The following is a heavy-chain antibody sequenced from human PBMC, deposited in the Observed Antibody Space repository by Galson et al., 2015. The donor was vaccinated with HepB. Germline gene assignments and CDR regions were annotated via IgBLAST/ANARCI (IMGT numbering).Heavy chain of an antibody. CDR1: GFTFSSYG. Sequence: SLRLSCAASGFTFSSYGMHWVRQAPGKGLEWVAVIWYDGSNKYYADSVKGRFTISRDNSKNTLYLQMNSLRAEDTAVYYCARSCSGSFIPNGMDVWGQGTTVTVSS. CDR3: ARSCSGSFIPNGMDV. V-gene: IGHV3-33*08. CDR2: IWYDGSNK. D-gene: IGHD1-26*01. J-gene: IGHJ6*02.